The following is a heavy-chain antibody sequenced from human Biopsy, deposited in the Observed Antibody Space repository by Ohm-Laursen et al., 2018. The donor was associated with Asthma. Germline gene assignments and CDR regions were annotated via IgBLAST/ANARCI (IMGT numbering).Heavy chain of an antibody. J-gene: IGHJ4*02. CDR2: ISYDGSSI. CDR1: RSTYE. Sequence: SLRLSCAASRSTYEMHWVRQAPGKGLEWVAVISYDGSSIYYADSAKGRFTISRDNSKNTLSLQMNSLTAEDTAVYYCAREGVAGTHIEDWGQGTLVTVSS. V-gene: IGHV3-30-3*01. CDR3: AREGVAGTHIED. D-gene: IGHD6-19*01.